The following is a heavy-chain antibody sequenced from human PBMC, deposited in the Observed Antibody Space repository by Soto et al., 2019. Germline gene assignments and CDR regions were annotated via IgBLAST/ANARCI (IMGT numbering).Heavy chain of an antibody. CDR3: ARAHCSGGSCDQREADAFDI. CDR2: ILYDGSKK. D-gene: IGHD2-15*01. Sequence: QVQLVESGGGVVQPGRSLRLSCAASGFTFSCYAIHWVRQAPGKGLEWVAVILYDGSKKYYADSVKGRFTISRDNSKNALNLQMNSLRAEDTVVYYCARAHCSGGSCDQREADAFDIWGQGTMVTVSS. CDR1: GFTFSCYA. J-gene: IGHJ3*02. V-gene: IGHV3-30-3*01.